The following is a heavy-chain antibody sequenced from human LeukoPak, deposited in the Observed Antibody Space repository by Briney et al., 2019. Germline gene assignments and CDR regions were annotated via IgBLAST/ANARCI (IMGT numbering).Heavy chain of an antibody. Sequence: PGGSLRLSCAASGFTFSSYDMHWVRQATGKGLEWVSAIGTAGDTYYPSSVKGRFTISRENAKNSLYLQMNSLRAGDTAVYYCARALDYYDSSGSLGYWGQGTLVTVSS. CDR2: IGTAGDT. CDR3: ARALDYYDSSGSLGY. CDR1: GFTFSSYD. J-gene: IGHJ4*02. D-gene: IGHD3-22*01. V-gene: IGHV3-13*01.